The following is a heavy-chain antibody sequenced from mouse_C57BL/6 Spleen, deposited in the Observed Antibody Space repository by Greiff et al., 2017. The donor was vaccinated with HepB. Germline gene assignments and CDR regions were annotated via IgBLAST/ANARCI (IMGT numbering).Heavy chain of an antibody. J-gene: IGHJ4*01. V-gene: IGHV5-17*01. CDR1: GFTFSDYG. CDR3: ARDYSYAMDY. Sequence: DVKLVESGGGLVKPGGSLKLSCAASGFTFSDYGMHWVRQAPEKGLEWVAYISSGSSTIYYADTVKGRFTISRDNAKNTLFLQMTSLRSDDTAMYYCARDYSYAMDYWGQGTSVTVSS. D-gene: IGHD2-13*01. CDR2: ISSGSSTI.